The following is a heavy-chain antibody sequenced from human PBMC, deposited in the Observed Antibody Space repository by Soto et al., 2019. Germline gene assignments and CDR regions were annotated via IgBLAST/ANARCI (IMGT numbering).Heavy chain of an antibody. D-gene: IGHD3-10*01. V-gene: IGHV4-34*01. Sequence: XETLCLTCAVYGSSFSDCYWNWIRQSPGKGLEWVGQINHRGGSNYNPSLKSRVTISIDTSQNQFSLRLTSVTDADTAVYYCARGGLRGLYFFDYWGQGILVTVSS. CDR3: ARGGLRGLYFFDY. CDR1: GSSFSDCY. CDR2: INHRGGS. J-gene: IGHJ4*02.